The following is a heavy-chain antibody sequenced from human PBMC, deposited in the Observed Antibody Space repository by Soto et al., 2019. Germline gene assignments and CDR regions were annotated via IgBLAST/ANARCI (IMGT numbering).Heavy chain of an antibody. V-gene: IGHV3-23*01. CDR2: ISGSGGRS. D-gene: IGHD3-16*01. CDR1: GFTFSNYA. J-gene: IGHJ4*02. CDR3: AKAYFVWSSEQPYYFDY. Sequence: EVQLLDSGGGLVQPGGSLRLSCAASGFTFSNYAMPWVRQGPGKGLEWVSGISGSGGRSYYADSVKGRFTISRDNSKSTLYLQMNSRRAEDTAVYYCAKAYFVWSSEQPYYFDYWGQGTLVTVSS.